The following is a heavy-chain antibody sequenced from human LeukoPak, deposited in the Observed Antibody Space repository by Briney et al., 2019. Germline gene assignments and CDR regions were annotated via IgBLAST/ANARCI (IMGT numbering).Heavy chain of an antibody. V-gene: IGHV3-21*01. Sequence: SGGSLRLSCAVSGFTFSSYSMNWVRKGPRKGLEWVSSISISSSYIYYADSVKVRFTISRDNAKNSLYLQMNSLRAEDTAVYYYARASAGYSGSFQFDYWGQGTMVTVSS. D-gene: IGHD1-26*01. J-gene: IGHJ4*02. CDR1: GFTFSSYS. CDR2: ISISSSYI. CDR3: ARASAGYSGSFQFDY.